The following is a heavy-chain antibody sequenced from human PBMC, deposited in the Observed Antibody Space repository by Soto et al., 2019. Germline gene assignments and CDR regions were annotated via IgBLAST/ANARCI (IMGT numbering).Heavy chain of an antibody. CDR2: IYYSGST. CDR1: GGSISSSSYY. CDR3: ARVLGYCSSTSCYAGVGYYYYMDV. Sequence: SETLSLTCTVSGGSISSSSYYWGWIRQPPGKGLEWIGSIYYSGSTYYNPFLKSRVTISVDTSKNQFSLKLSSVTAADTAVYYCARVLGYCSSTSCYAGVGYYYYMDVWGKGTTVTVSS. D-gene: IGHD2-2*01. V-gene: IGHV4-39*01. J-gene: IGHJ6*03.